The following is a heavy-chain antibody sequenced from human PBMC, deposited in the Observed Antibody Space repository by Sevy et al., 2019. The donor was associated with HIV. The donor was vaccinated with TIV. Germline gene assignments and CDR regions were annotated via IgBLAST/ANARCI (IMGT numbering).Heavy chain of an antibody. CDR1: GFSFSTYW. V-gene: IGHV3-7*01. Sequence: GGSLRLSCAASGFSFSTYWMTWVRQAPGKGLEWVATMNQDGTERDYVDSVKGRFTISRDNTKTSLFLQLNSLSAEDTGVYYCVREGLRGFSYSLDCWGQGTLVTVSS. CDR2: MNQDGTER. D-gene: IGHD5-18*01. CDR3: VREGLRGFSYSLDC. J-gene: IGHJ4*02.